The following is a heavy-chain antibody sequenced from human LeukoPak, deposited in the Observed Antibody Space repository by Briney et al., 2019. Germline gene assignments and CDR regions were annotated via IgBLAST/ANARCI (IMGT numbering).Heavy chain of an antibody. V-gene: IGHV3-23*01. Sequence: GGSLRLSCAASGFTFSSYAMSWVRQAPGKGLEWVSGISGSGGSTYYADSVKGRFTISRDNSKNTLFLQMNSLRAEDTAVYYCAGVVPAAKNWFDPWGQGTLVTVSS. D-gene: IGHD2-2*01. CDR2: ISGSGGST. J-gene: IGHJ5*02. CDR1: GFTFSSYA. CDR3: AGVVPAAKNWFDP.